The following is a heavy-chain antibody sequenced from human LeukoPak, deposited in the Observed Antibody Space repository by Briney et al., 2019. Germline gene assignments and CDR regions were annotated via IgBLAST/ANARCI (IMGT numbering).Heavy chain of an antibody. Sequence: PGGSLRLSCAASGFAFGSYAMSWVRQAPGKGLEWVSTISGSAGRTNYVELVKGRFTISRDNAKNSLYLQMNSLRAEDTAVYYCAELGITMIGGVWGKGTTVTISS. V-gene: IGHV3-23*01. D-gene: IGHD3-10*02. CDR1: GFAFGSYA. CDR2: ISGSAGRT. CDR3: AELGITMIGGV. J-gene: IGHJ6*04.